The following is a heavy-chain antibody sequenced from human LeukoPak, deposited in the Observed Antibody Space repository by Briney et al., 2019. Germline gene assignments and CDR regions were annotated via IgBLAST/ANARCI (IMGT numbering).Heavy chain of an antibody. CDR2: INPSGGST. Sequence: ASVKVSCKASGYTFTSYYRHWVRQAPGQGLEWMGIINPSGGSTSYAQKFEGRVTMTRDTATTTVYMELSSLRSEDTAVYYCARHRAAVPATGTYYYGMDVWGQGTTVTVSS. V-gene: IGHV1-46*01. J-gene: IGHJ6*02. CDR1: GYTFTSYY. CDR3: ARHRAAVPATGTYYYGMDV. D-gene: IGHD2-15*01.